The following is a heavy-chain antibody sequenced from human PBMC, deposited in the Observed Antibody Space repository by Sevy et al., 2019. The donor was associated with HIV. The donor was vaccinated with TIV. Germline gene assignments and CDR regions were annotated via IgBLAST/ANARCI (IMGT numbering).Heavy chain of an antibody. CDR2: ISAYNGNT. V-gene: IGHV1-18*01. Sequence: ASVKVSYKASGYTFTSYGISWVRQAPGQGLEWMGWISAYNGNTNYAQKLQGRVTMTTDTSTSTAYMELRSLRSDDTAVYYCARDLGGYGGNSIDYWGQGTLVTVSS. CDR1: GYTFTSYG. CDR3: ARDLGGYGGNSIDY. J-gene: IGHJ4*02. D-gene: IGHD2-21*02.